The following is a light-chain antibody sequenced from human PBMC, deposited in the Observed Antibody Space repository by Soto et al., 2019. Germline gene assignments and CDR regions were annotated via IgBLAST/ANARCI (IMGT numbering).Light chain of an antibody. CDR3: QQFNTYPPLT. CDR1: QGISSA. J-gene: IGKJ4*01. V-gene: IGKV1-13*02. CDR2: DVS. Sequence: AIQLTQSPSSLSASVGDRVTITCRASQGISSALAWYQQKPGKSPNLLIYDVSSLESWVPSRFSGSGSGTDFTLTISILQPEYFATYHCQQFNTYPPLTFGGGTKVDIK.